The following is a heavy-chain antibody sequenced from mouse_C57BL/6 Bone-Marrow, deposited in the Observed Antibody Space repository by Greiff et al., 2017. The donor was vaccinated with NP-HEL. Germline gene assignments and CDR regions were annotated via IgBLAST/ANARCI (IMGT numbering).Heavy chain of an antibody. Sequence: EVNVVESGGGLVQPGESLKLSCESNEYEFPSHDMSWVRKPPVKRLELVAAINSAGGSTYYPDTMERRFIISRDNTKKTLYLQMSSMRSEDTALYYCARHRADGGYAMDYWGQGTSVTVSS. CDR3: ARHRADGGYAMDY. CDR1: EYEFPSHD. J-gene: IGHJ4*01. CDR2: INSAGGST. V-gene: IGHV5-2*01.